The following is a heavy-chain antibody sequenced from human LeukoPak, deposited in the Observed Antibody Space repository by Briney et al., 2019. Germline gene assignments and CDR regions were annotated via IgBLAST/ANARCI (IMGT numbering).Heavy chain of an antibody. CDR2: ISWNSGSI. Sequence: PGRPLRLSCAASGFTFDDYAMHWVRQAPGKGLEWVSGISWNSGSIGYADSVKGRFTISRDNAKNSLYLQMNSLRAEDTALYYCAKARVGGWLVLGFDYWGQGTLVTVPS. CDR3: AKARVGGWLVLGFDY. J-gene: IGHJ4*02. D-gene: IGHD6-19*01. CDR1: GFTFDDYA. V-gene: IGHV3-9*01.